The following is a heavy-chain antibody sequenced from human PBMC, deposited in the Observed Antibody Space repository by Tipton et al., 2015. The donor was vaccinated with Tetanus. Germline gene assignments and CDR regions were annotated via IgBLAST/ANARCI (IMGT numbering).Heavy chain of an antibody. V-gene: IGHV4-31*02. CDR1: GGSISSGGYY. Sequence: LRLSCTVSGGSISSGGYYWSWIRQHPGKGLERIGDIYNSGSTYYNPSLKSRVIISVDTSKNQFSLKLNSVTAADTAVYFCARDQARGARGWNYFDYWGQGTQVTVSS. CDR2: IYNSGST. CDR3: ARDQARGARGWNYFDY. J-gene: IGHJ4*02. D-gene: IGHD1-26*01.